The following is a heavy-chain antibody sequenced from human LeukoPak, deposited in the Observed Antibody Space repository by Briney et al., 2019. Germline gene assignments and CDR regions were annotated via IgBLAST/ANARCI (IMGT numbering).Heavy chain of an antibody. CDR1: GYSFSDYH. CDR3: SGANRIFTSVVTSFDR. V-gene: IGHV1-2*02. D-gene: IGHD3-3*02. Sequence: ASMKVSCKASGYSFSDYHIHWVRQAPGQGLEWMGWLNPNSGVTEYAQKFQGRVTMTRDTSINTAYMELTRLTSDDTAVYFCSGANRIFTSVVTSFDRWGRGTLVTVSS. CDR2: LNPNSGVT. J-gene: IGHJ4*02.